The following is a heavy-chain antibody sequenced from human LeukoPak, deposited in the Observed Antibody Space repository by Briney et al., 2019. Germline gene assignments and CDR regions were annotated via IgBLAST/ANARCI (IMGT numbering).Heavy chain of an antibody. CDR1: GYTFTSYG. V-gene: IGHV1-18*01. CDR3: ARLASSYTSSGLDY. D-gene: IGHD6-13*01. J-gene: IGHJ4*02. CDR2: ISAYNGET. Sequence: ASVKVSCKASGYTFTSYGISWVRQAPGQGLEWMGWISAYNGETNYAQKFQGRATMTTDTSTSAAYMELRSLRSDDTAVYYCARLASSYTSSGLDYWGQGTLVTVSS.